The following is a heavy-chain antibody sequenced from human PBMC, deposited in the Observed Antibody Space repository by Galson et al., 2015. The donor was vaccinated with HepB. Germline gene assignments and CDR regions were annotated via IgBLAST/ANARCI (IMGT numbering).Heavy chain of an antibody. Sequence: SLRLSCAASGFTFRDHWMSWVRQAPGKGLEWVADIRQDEVTDYYVDSVKGRFTISRDSDKNSLYPQMNSLRAEDTAIYYCAREMWRNVDKSWAGYVQDWGRGTLITVSS. D-gene: IGHD2-21*01. CDR3: AREMWRNVDKSWAGYVQD. V-gene: IGHV3-7*01. J-gene: IGHJ1*01. CDR1: GFTFRDHW. CDR2: IRQDEVTD.